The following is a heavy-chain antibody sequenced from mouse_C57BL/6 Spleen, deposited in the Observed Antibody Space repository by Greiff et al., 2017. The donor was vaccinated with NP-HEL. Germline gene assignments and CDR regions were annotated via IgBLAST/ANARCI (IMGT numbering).Heavy chain of an antibody. CDR1: GYNFTDYN. D-gene: IGHD1-1*01. CDR2: INPNNGGT. J-gene: IGHJ1*03. CDR3: ARSLTTVVAGNWYFDV. Sequence: EVQLQQSGPELVKPGASVKIPCKASGYNFTDYNMDWVKQSHGKSLEWIGDINPNNGGTNYNQKFKGKATLTADKSSSTAYMELRSLTSEDTAVYYSARSLTTVVAGNWYFDVWGTGTTVTVSS. V-gene: IGHV1-18*01.